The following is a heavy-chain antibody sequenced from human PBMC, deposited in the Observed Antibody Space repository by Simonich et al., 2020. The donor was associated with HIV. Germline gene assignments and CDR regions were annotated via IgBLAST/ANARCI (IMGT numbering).Heavy chain of an antibody. Sequence: QVQLQQWGAGLLKPSETLSLTCAVYGGSFSGYYWSWIRQPPGKGLEWIGEINHSGSTNYNPSLKSRVTISVVTSKNQFSLKLSSVTAADTAVYYCARRHPTTVTTPYFDYWGQGTLVTVSS. CDR3: ARRHPTTVTTPYFDY. CDR1: GGSFSGYY. D-gene: IGHD4-17*01. J-gene: IGHJ4*02. V-gene: IGHV4-34*01. CDR2: INHSGST.